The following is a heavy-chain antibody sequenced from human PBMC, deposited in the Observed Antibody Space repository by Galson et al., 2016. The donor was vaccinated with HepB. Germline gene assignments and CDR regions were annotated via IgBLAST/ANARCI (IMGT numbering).Heavy chain of an antibody. J-gene: IGHJ4*02. D-gene: IGHD3-9*01. CDR2: IGHDGIEK. Sequence: SLRLSCAASGFTFTDYWVTWVRQAPGKGLEWVANIGHDGIEKYYVDSVKGRFIISRDNAKNSLYLQMNSLRAEDTAVYYCARNSGFHDHWGQGTLVTVSS. CDR3: ARNSGFHDH. CDR1: GFTFTDYW. V-gene: IGHV3-7*03.